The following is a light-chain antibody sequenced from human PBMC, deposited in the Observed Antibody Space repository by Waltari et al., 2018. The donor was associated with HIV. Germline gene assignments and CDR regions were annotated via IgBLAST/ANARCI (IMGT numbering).Light chain of an antibody. J-gene: IGKJ4*01. CDR3: QQYTSFPLT. Sequence: DVQMTQSPSSLSPSIGDRVIISCRASQDITNLLAWFQQRPGKAPKSLIYGASTLQTGVPSSKFSGAGSGTDFTLTITDLQPEDVATYYCQQYTSFPLTFGGGTTVEI. V-gene: IGKV1-16*02. CDR1: QDITNL. CDR2: GAS.